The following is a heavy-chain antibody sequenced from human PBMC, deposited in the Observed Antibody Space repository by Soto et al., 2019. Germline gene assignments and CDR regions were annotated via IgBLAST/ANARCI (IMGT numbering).Heavy chain of an antibody. CDR3: ARDAHMSLRIAARPPPDY. D-gene: IGHD6-6*01. J-gene: IGHJ4*02. CDR1: GFTFSSYG. Sequence: QVQLVESGGGVVQPGRSLRLSCAASGFTFSSYGMHWVRQAPGKGLEWVAVIWYDGSNKYYADSVKGRFTISRDNSKNTLYLQMNSLRAEDTAVYYCARDAHMSLRIAARPPPDYRGQGTLVTVYS. CDR2: IWYDGSNK. V-gene: IGHV3-33*01.